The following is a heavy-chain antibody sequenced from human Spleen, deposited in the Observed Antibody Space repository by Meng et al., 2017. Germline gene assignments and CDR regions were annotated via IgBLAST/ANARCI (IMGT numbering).Heavy chain of an antibody. Sequence: ASVKVSCKASGYTFNKYPMHWVRQAPGQRLEWMGWINAGNGDTKYSQKFQGRVTITRDTSASTAYMELSSLRSEDTAVYYCARGYCSSITCLQKLYYFDYWGQGTLVTVSS. CDR1: GYTFNKYP. J-gene: IGHJ4*02. V-gene: IGHV1-3*01. D-gene: IGHD2-2*01. CDR3: ARGYCSSITCLQKLYYFDY. CDR2: INAGNGDT.